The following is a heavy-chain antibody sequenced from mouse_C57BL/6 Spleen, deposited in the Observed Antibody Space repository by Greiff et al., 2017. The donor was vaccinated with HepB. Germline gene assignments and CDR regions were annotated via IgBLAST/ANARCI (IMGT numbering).Heavy chain of an antibody. D-gene: IGHD2-4*01. Sequence: VKLVESGAELARPGASVKLSCKASGYTFTSYGISWVKQRTGQGLEWIGEIYPRSGNTYYNEKFKGKATLTADKSSSTAYMELRSLTSEGSAVYFCAYDYDEAWFAYWGQGTLVTVSA. V-gene: IGHV1-81*01. CDR2: IYPRSGNT. J-gene: IGHJ3*01. CDR3: AYDYDEAWFAY. CDR1: GYTFTSYG.